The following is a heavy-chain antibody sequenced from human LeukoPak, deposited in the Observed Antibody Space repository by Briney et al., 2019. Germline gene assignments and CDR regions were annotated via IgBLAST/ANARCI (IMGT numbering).Heavy chain of an antibody. J-gene: IGHJ4*02. D-gene: IGHD2-2*01. CDR3: AKDRGVVVPAAPCY. Sequence: GGSLRLTCAASGFTFSSYAMIWVRQAPGKGLEWVSAISGSGGSTYYADSVKGRFTISRDNSKNTLYLQMNSLRAEDTAVYYCAKDRGVVVPAAPCYWGQGTLVTVSS. CDR1: GFTFSSYA. V-gene: IGHV3-23*01. CDR2: ISGSGGST.